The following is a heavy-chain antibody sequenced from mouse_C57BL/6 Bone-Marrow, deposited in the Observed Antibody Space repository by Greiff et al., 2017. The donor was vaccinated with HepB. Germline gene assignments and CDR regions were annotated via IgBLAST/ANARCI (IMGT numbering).Heavy chain of an antibody. V-gene: IGHV1-69*01. CDR1: GYTFTSYW. CDR3: ARSDGYWAWFAY. Sequence: VKLQQPGAELVMPGASVKLSCKASGYTFTSYWMHWVKQRPGQGLEWIGEIDPSDSYTNYNQKFKGKSTLTVDKSSSTAYMQLSSLTSEDSAVYYCARSDGYWAWFAYWGQGTLVTVSA. D-gene: IGHD2-3*01. J-gene: IGHJ3*01. CDR2: IDPSDSYT.